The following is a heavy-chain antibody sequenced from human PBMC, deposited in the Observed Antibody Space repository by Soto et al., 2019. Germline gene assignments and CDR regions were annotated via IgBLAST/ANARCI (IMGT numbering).Heavy chain of an antibody. Sequence: QVQLVQSGAEVKKPGASVKVSCKASGYTFTIYYMHWVRQAPGQGLEWMGIIDPSGGGTSYAQKFQGRLTITRDTSTTSLFLELSSLRSEDTAVYYCVSDRVYRSGGNCSRSLADTWGQGTLVTVSS. CDR1: GYTFTIYY. D-gene: IGHD2-15*01. CDR2: IDPSGGGT. J-gene: IGHJ5*02. CDR3: VSDRVYRSGGNCSRSLADT. V-gene: IGHV1-46*01.